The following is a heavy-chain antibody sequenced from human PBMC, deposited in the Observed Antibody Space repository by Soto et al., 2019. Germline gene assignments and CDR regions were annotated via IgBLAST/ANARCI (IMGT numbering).Heavy chain of an antibody. Sequence: GGSLRLSCAASGFTFSSYAMSWVRQAPGKGLEWVSAISGSGGSTYYADSVKGRFTISRDNSKNTLYLQMNSLRAEDTAVYYWAKDWTRITIFGGVICPVDYWGQGTLVTVSS. CDR2: ISGSGGST. V-gene: IGHV3-23*01. CDR3: AKDWTRITIFGGVICPVDY. D-gene: IGHD3-3*01. CDR1: GFTFSSYA. J-gene: IGHJ4*02.